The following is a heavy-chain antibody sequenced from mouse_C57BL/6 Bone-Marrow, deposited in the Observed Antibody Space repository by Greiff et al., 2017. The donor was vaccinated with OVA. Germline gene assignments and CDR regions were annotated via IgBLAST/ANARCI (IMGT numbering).Heavy chain of an antibody. J-gene: IGHJ1*03. D-gene: IGHD2-3*01. CDR1: GYTFTSYW. Sequence: QVQLQQPGAELVTPGTSVKLSCKASGYTFTSYWMHWVKQRPGQGLEWIGEIDPSDSYITYNQKFKGKSTLTVDKSSSTDYMQLSSLTSEDSAVYYCASSPDGYYEYFDVWGTGTTVTVSS. V-gene: IGHV1-69*01. CDR3: ASSPDGYYEYFDV. CDR2: IDPSDSYI.